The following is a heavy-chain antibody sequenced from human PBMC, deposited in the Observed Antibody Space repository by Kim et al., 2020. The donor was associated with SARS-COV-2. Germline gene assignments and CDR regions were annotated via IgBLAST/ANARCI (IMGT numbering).Heavy chain of an antibody. CDR2: IDHSGNT. V-gene: IGHV4-4*02. J-gene: IGHJ4*01. CDR3: ARLMTDTGNYFRFDF. Sequence: SETLSLTCAVSGDSISTSNWWSWVRQPPGKGLEWIGEIDHSGNTNYNPSLKSRVSISVDKSKNQFSLKLNSVTAADTAVYYCARLMTDTGNYFRFDFW. CDR1: GDSISTSNW. D-gene: IGHD1-26*01.